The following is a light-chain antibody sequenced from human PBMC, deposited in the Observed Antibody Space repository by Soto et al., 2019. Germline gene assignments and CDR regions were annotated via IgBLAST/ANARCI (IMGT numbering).Light chain of an antibody. CDR3: SSYTSSSTGV. CDR2: DVS. Sequence: QSALTQPASVSGSPGQSITISCTGTSSDVGGYNYVSWYQQHPGKAPKLMIYDVSNRPSGVSNRFSGSKSGNTASLTISGLQADDEADYYGSSYTSSSTGVFGTGTKVTVL. CDR1: SSDVGGYNY. J-gene: IGLJ1*01. V-gene: IGLV2-14*01.